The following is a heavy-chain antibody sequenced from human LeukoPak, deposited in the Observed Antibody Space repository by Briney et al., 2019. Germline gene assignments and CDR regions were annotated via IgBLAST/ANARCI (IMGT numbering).Heavy chain of an antibody. CDR1: GFTFSSYG. Sequence: GGSLRLSCAASGFTFSSYGMHWVRQAPGKGLEWVAVIWYDGSNKYYADSVKGRFTISRDNSKNKLYLQMNSLRAEDTAVYYCAREPRGSPAYYFDYWGQGTLVTVSS. CDR3: AREPRGSPAYYFDY. V-gene: IGHV3-33*01. CDR2: IWYDGSNK. J-gene: IGHJ4*02.